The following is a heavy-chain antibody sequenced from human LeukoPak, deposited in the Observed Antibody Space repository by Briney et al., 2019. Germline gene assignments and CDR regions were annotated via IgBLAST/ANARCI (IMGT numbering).Heavy chain of an antibody. CDR2: ISSGGSTR. V-gene: IGHV3-11*01. CDR3: ARRAGAYSHPYDY. CDR1: GFTFSDYY. D-gene: IGHD4/OR15-4a*01. Sequence: GGSLRLSCAASGFTFSDYYMSWIRQAPGKGLEGFSYISSGGSTRYYADSVKGRFTISRDNAKNSLYLQINSLRAEDTAVYYCARRAGAYSHPYDYWGQGTLVTVSS. J-gene: IGHJ4*02.